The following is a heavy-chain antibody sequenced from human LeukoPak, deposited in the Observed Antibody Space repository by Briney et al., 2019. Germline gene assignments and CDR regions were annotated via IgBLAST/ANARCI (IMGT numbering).Heavy chain of an antibody. CDR3: VRDSTSRAGKPFDS. CDR1: GYKFTTYG. D-gene: IGHD1-1*01. V-gene: IGHV1-18*01. J-gene: IGHJ4*02. Sequence: ASVKVSCKVSGYKFTTYGISWVQRAPGQELEWMGWISTSDGYTRYQQNFQGRLTMTTDTSTSTVYMDLRSLRSDDTAVYYCVRDSTSRAGKPFDSWGPGTLVTVST. CDR2: ISTSDGYT.